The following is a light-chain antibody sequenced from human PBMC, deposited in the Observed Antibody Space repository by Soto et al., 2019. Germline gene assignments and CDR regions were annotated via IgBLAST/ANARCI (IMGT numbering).Light chain of an antibody. Sequence: DIQMTQSPSTLSASVGDRVTITCRASQSISSWLAWYQQKAGKAPKLLIYKASNLESGVPSTFSGSGSGTEFTLTISSLQPDDFATYYCQQYNSYWTFGQGTKVEIK. CDR1: QSISSW. V-gene: IGKV1-5*03. J-gene: IGKJ1*01. CDR2: KAS. CDR3: QQYNSYWT.